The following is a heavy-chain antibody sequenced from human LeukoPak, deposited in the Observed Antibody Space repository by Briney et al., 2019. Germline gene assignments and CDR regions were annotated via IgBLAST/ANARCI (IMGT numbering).Heavy chain of an antibody. Sequence: GGSLRLSCAASGFTVITNDMTWVRQAPGKGLEWASVLYSDGNTKYADSVQGRFTISRDNSENTLFLQMNSLRAEDTAVYYCAKEPREYCSSTSCPNWFDSWGQGTLVTVSS. CDR2: LYSDGNT. CDR1: GFTVITND. CDR3: AKEPREYCSSTSCPNWFDS. V-gene: IGHV3-53*01. J-gene: IGHJ5*01. D-gene: IGHD2-2*01.